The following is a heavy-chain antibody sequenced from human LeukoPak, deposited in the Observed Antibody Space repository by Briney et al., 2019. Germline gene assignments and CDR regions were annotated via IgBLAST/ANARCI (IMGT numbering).Heavy chain of an antibody. V-gene: IGHV1-2*02. CDR3: ARDPYSGSLKGYNWFDP. D-gene: IGHD1-26*01. CDR1: GYTFTGYY. Sequence: ASVKVSCKASGYTFTGYYMHWVRQAPGQGLEWMGWINPNSGGTNYAQKFQGRVTMTRDTSISTAYMELRSLRSDDTAVYYCARDPYSGSLKGYNWFDPWGQGTLVTVSS. CDR2: INPNSGGT. J-gene: IGHJ5*02.